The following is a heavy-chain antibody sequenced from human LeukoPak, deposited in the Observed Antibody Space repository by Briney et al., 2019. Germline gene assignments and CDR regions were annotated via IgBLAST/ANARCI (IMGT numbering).Heavy chain of an antibody. V-gene: IGHV4-38-2*02. CDR1: GYSINSGYF. CDR3: ARVVASTSIDS. D-gene: IGHD2-15*01. Sequence: SETLSLTCTVSGYSINSGYFWGWVRQPPGKGPEWIGSIFHTGDVYYNPSLRSRVTLSIDTSRNQVSLKVTSVTAADTALYYYARVVASTSIDSWGQGILVTVSS. J-gene: IGHJ4*02. CDR2: IFHTGDV.